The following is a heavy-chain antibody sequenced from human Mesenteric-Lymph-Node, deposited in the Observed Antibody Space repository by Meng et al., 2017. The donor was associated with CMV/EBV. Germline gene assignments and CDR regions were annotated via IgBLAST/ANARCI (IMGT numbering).Heavy chain of an antibody. CDR2: ISSSSSYI. CDR1: GFTFSSYS. J-gene: IGHJ6*02. D-gene: IGHD3-3*01. CDR3: ARDRPDYDFWSGYSDYYYYGMDV. Sequence: GESLKISCAASGFTFSSYSMNWVRQAPGKGLEWVSSISSSSSYIYYADSVKGRFTISRDNAKTSLYLQMNSLRAEDTAVYYCARDRPDYDFWSGYSDYYYYGMDVWGQGTTVTVSS. V-gene: IGHV3-21*01.